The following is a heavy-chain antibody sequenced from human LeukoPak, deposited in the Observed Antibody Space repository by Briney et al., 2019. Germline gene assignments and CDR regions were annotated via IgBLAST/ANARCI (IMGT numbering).Heavy chain of an antibody. CDR3: ARAITMVQGPASYFDL. D-gene: IGHD3-10*01. CDR2: IYYSGST. V-gene: IGHV4-31*03. CDR1: GGSISSGGYY. J-gene: IGHJ2*01. Sequence: SQTLSLTCTVSGGSISSGGYYWSWIRQHPGKGLEWIGYIYYSGSTYYNPSLKSRVTISVDTSKNQFSLKLSSVTAADTAVYYCARAITMVQGPASYFDLWGRGTLVTVSS.